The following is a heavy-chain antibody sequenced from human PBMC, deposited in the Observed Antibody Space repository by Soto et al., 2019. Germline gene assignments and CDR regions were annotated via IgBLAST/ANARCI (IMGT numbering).Heavy chain of an antibody. CDR1: GGSITSGGHY. V-gene: IGHV4-31*03. CDR3: ARVGDNWNYGGLDY. CDR2: IHDSGST. Sequence: SETLSLTCTVSGGSITSGGHYWSWIRQHPGKGLEWIGYIHDSGSTYYNPSLKSRVTMSLDTSKNQLSLKLSSVTAADTAVYYCARVGDNWNYGGLDYWGQGTLVTVSS. J-gene: IGHJ4*02. D-gene: IGHD1-7*01.